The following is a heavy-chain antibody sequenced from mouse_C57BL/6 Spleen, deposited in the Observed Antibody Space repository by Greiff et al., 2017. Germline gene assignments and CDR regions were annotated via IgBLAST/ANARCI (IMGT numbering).Heavy chain of an antibody. D-gene: IGHD2-13*01. V-gene: IGHV5-4*03. CDR1: GFTFSSYA. CDR3: ARGDDYAPFDY. J-gene: IGHJ2*01. CDR2: ISDGGSYT. Sequence: EVKLVESGGGLVKPGGSLKLSCAASGFTFSSYAMSWVRQTPEKRLEWVATISDGGSYTYYPANVKGRYTISRDNAKNNLYLQMSHLTSEDTAKYDCARGDDYAPFDYWGQGTTLTVSS.